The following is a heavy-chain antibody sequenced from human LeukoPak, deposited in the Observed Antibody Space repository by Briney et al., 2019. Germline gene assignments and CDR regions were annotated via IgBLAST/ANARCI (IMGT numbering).Heavy chain of an antibody. Sequence: SETLSLTCTVSGGSISSYYWSWIRQPAGKGLEWIGRIYTSGSTNYNPSLKSRVTMSVDTSKNQFSLKLSSVTAADTAVYYCATVLLWFGEFIPGAFDIWGQGTMVTVSS. CDR2: IYTSGST. CDR3: ATVLLWFGEFIPGAFDI. CDR1: GGSISSYY. V-gene: IGHV4-4*07. D-gene: IGHD3-10*01. J-gene: IGHJ3*02.